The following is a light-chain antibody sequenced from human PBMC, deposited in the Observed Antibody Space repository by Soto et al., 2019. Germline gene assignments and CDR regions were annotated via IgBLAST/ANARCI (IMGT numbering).Light chain of an antibody. CDR2: DAS. CDR1: QSVSSY. J-gene: IGKJ2*01. CDR3: QQRINWPPMFT. Sequence: EIVLTQSPPTLSLSPGESATLSCRASQSVSSYFSWYQQKPGQAPRLVIYDASNRATGIPPRFSGSGSGTDFTLTISSLEPEYFAVYYCQQRINWPPMFTFGQGTKLEIK. V-gene: IGKV3-11*01.